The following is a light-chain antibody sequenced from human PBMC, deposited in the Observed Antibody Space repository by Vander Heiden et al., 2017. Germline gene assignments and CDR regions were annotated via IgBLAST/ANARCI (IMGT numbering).Light chain of an antibody. V-gene: IGKV1-5*03. CDR1: QSISSW. CDR3: QQYNSYSLT. CDR2: KAS. J-gene: IGKJ4*01. Sequence: DIQMTQSPSTLSATVGDRVTITCRASQSISSWLAWYQQKPGKAPKLLIYKASSLESGVPSRFSGSGSGTEFTLTISSLQPDDFATYYCQQYNSYSLTFGGGTKVEIK.